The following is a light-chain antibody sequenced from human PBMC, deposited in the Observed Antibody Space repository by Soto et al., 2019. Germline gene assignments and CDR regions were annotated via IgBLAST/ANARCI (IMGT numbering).Light chain of an antibody. CDR1: SGHSSYA. Sequence: QSVLIQSPSASASLGASVKLTCTLSSGHSSYAIAWHQQQPEKGPRYWMKLNSDGSHSKGDGIPDRFSGSSSGAERYLTISSLQSEDEADYYCQTWGTGIVVFGGGTKLTVL. CDR2: LNSDGSH. J-gene: IGLJ2*01. V-gene: IGLV4-69*01. CDR3: QTWGTGIVV.